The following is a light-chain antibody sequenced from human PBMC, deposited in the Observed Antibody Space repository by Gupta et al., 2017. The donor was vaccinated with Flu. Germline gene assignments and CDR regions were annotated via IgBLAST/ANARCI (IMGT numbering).Light chain of an antibody. CDR1: NMGTKS. CDR2: DDS. J-gene: IGLJ3*02. Sequence: SYVLTQPPSVSVAPGHTARITCGGNNMGTKSVHWYHQRPGQAPVLVVHDDSDRPSGIPERFSGSNSGNTATLTISRVEAGDEADYYCQVWDSSSHHRVFGGGTKLTVL. CDR3: QVWDSSSHHRV. V-gene: IGLV3-21*02.